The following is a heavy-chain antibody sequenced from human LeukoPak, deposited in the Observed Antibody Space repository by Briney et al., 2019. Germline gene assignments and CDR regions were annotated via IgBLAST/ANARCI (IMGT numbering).Heavy chain of an antibody. CDR1: GFTFSSYG. CDR2: IRYDGSNK. Sequence: GGSLRLSCAASGFTFSSYGMHWVRQAPGKGLEWVAFIRYDGSNKYYADSVKGRFTISRDNSKNTLYLQMNSLRAEDTAVYYCAKDDRLSGSYYDYWGQGTLVTVSS. D-gene: IGHD1-26*01. V-gene: IGHV3-30*02. CDR3: AKDDRLSGSYYDY. J-gene: IGHJ4*02.